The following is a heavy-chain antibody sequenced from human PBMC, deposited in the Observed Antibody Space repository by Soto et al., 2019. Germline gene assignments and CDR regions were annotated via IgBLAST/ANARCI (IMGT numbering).Heavy chain of an antibody. CDR2: IWYDGSNK. V-gene: IGHV3-33*01. Sequence: QVQLVESGGGVVQPGRSLRLSCVASGFSFSSYGMHWVRQAPGKGPEWVAVIWYDGSNKHYADSVKGRFTISRDNSMQTLFLQMNTLRVEDTAVYFCARDVDITVLENYFDTWGQGTLVTVSS. CDR1: GFSFSSYG. CDR3: ARDVDITVLENYFDT. J-gene: IGHJ5*02. D-gene: IGHD6-19*01.